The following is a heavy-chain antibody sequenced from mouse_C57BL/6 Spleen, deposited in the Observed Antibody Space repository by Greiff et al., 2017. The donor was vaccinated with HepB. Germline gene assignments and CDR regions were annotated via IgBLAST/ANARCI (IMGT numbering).Heavy chain of an antibody. CDR1: GYTFTSYW. J-gene: IGHJ4*01. D-gene: IGHD2-14*01. CDR3: ARSGVRGAMDY. V-gene: IGHV1-64*01. CDR2: IHPNSGST. Sequence: QVQLQQPGAELVKPGASVKLSCKASGYTFTSYWMHWVKQRPGQGLEWIGMIHPNSGSTNYNEKFKSKATLTVDKSSSTAYMQLSSLTSEDSAVYYCARSGVRGAMDYWGQGTSVTVSS.